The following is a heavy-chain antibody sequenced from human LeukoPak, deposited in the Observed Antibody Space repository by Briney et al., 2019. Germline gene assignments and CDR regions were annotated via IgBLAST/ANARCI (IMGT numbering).Heavy chain of an antibody. CDR2: INHSGST. J-gene: IGHJ4*02. V-gene: IGHV4-34*01. D-gene: IGHD5-18*01. CDR3: ARGSRGYSYGYTFDY. CDR1: GGSFSGYY. Sequence: SETLSLTCAVYGGSFSGYYWSWIRQPPGKGLEWIGEINHSGSTNSNPSLKSRVTISVDTSKNQFSLKLSSVTAADTAVYYCARGSRGYSYGYTFDYWGQGTLVTVSS.